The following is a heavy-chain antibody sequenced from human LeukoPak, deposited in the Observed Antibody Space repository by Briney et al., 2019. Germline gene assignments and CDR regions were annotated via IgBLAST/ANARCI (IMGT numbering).Heavy chain of an antibody. V-gene: IGHV1-2*02. CDR2: INPNSGGT. CDR1: GYTFTDYY. Sequence: GASVKVSCKASGYTFTDYYMHWVRQAPGQGLEWMGWINPNSGGTNYAQKFQGRVTMTRDTSIGTAYMELSRLRSDATAVYYCARGRGYSGYETNWYFDLWGRGTLVTVSS. D-gene: IGHD5-12*01. J-gene: IGHJ2*01. CDR3: ARGRGYSGYETNWYFDL.